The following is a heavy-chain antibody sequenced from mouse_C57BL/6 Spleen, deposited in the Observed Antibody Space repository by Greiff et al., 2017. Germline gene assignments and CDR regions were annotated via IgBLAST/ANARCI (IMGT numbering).Heavy chain of an antibody. D-gene: IGHD2-1*01. J-gene: IGHJ4*01. CDR1: GFSLTSYG. Sequence: VHLVESGPGLVAPSQSLSITCTVSGFSLTSYGVSWVRQPPGKGLEWLGVLWGDGSTNYHSALISRLSISKDNSKGQVFLKLNSLQTDDTATYDCAKQGIYYGNYYAMDYWGQGTSVTVSS. CDR3: AKQGIYYGNYYAMDY. CDR2: LWGDGST. V-gene: IGHV2-3*01.